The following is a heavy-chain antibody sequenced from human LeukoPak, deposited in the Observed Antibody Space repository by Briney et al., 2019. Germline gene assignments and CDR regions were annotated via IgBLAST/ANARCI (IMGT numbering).Heavy chain of an antibody. Sequence: SETLSLTCTVSGGSLSSGDCYWSWLRHPPGTGLEWVGYIYYSGSTYHTPSLKSPVTISIDTSKNQFSLELSSVTAADTAVYYCARHKGWFDPWGQGTLVTVSS. CDR3: ARHKGWFDP. V-gene: IGHV4-30-4*01. CDR1: GGSLSSGDCY. CDR2: IYYSGST. J-gene: IGHJ5*02.